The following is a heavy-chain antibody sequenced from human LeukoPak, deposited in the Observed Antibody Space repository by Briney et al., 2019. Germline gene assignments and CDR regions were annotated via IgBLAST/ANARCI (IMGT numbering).Heavy chain of an antibody. CDR2: INHSGST. Sequence: SETLSLTCAVYGGSFSGYYWSWIRQPPGKGLEWIGEINHSGSTNYNPSLKSRVTISVDTSKNQFSLKLSSVTAADTAVYYCARRGIVGATTGDFDYWGQGTLVTVSS. CDR1: GGSFSGYY. D-gene: IGHD1-26*01. V-gene: IGHV4-34*01. CDR3: ARRGIVGATTGDFDY. J-gene: IGHJ4*02.